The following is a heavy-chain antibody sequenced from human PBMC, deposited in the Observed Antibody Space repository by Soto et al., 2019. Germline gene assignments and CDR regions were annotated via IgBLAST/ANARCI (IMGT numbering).Heavy chain of an antibody. CDR1: GYTFTSYY. CDR2: INPSGGST. Sequence: ASVKVSCKASGYTFTSYYMHWVRRAPGQGLEWMGIINPSGGSTSYAQKFQGRVTMTRDTSTSTVYMELSSLRSEDTAVYYCARIIAARLGAFDIWGQGTMVTVSS. D-gene: IGHD6-6*01. J-gene: IGHJ3*02. CDR3: ARIIAARLGAFDI. V-gene: IGHV1-46*01.